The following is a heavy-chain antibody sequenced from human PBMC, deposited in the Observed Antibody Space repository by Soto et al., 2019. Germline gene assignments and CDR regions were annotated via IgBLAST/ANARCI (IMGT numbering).Heavy chain of an antibody. V-gene: IGHV4-30-4*01. CDR2: IHYSGST. CDR1: GGSISTGDYY. Sequence: QVQLQESGPGLVKPSQTLSLTCTVYGGSISTGDYYWSWSRHPPGKGLEWIRYIHYSGSTYYNPSLKSRVTISVDTAKIQFSLTLISVTAADTAVYYCPRAAGTRAFQHWGQGTMVTVSS. CDR3: PRAAGTRAFQH. D-gene: IGHD1-1*01. J-gene: IGHJ1*01.